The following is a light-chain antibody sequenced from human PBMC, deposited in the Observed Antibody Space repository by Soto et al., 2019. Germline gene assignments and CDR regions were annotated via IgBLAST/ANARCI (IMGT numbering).Light chain of an antibody. CDR3: QHYNNWARR. Sequence: EIVMTQSPATLSVSPGERATLSCRASQSVSSNLAWYQQKPGQAPRLLIYGASTRATGIPARFSSSGSGTEFTLTISRLQSEDFAVYYCQHYNNWARRFGQGTKVEIK. CDR2: GAS. V-gene: IGKV3-15*01. J-gene: IGKJ1*01. CDR1: QSVSSN.